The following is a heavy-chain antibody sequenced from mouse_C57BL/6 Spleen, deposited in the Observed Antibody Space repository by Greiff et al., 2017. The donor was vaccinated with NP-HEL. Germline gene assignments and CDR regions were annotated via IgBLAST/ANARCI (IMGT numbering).Heavy chain of an antibody. D-gene: IGHD1-1*01. V-gene: IGHV7-3*01. J-gene: IGHJ2*01. CDR3: ARSPYYYGSGFDY. CDR1: GFTFTDYY. CDR2: IRNKANGYTT. Sequence: EVNVVESGGGLVQPGGSLSLSCAASGFTFTDYYMSWVRQPPGKALEWLGFIRNKANGYTTEYSASVKGRFTISRDNSQSILYLQMNALRAEDSATYYCARSPYYYGSGFDYWGQGTTLTVSS.